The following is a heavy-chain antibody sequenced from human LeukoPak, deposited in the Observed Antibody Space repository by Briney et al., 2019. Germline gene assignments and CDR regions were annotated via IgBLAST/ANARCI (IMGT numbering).Heavy chain of an antibody. CDR1: GYTFTSYG. D-gene: IGHD4-17*01. CDR3: ASVYGDYKGNR. J-gene: IGHJ4*02. V-gene: IGHV1-18*01. CDR2: ISAYNGNT. Sequence: ASVKVSCKASGYTFTSYGISWVRQAPGQGLEWMGWISAYNGNTNYAQKFQGRVTMTRDTSISTAYMELSRLRSDDTAVYYCASVYGDYKGNRWGQGTLVTVSS.